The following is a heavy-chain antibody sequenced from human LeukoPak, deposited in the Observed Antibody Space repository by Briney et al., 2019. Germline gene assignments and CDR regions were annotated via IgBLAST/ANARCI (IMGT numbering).Heavy chain of an antibody. Sequence: SETLSLTCTVSGGSISGYYWNWLRQPPGKGLEWLGYIHSSGNTRYNPSLRSRVTMSVDTSKNQFSLKLNSVTAADTAVYYCGRAGRYCSGGSCYGENWFDPWGQGTLVTVSS. J-gene: IGHJ5*02. CDR3: GRAGRYCSGGSCYGENWFDP. V-gene: IGHV4-59*01. CDR2: IHSSGNT. D-gene: IGHD2-15*01. CDR1: GGSISGYY.